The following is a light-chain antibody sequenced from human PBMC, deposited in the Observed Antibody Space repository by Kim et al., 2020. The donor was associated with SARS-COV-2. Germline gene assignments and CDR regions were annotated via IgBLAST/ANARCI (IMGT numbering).Light chain of an antibody. Sequence: SPGERATLSCRASQSVSSNYLAWYQQKSGQAPRLLIYGASSRATGIPDRFSGSGSGTDFTLTISRLEPEDLAVYYCQQYGSSPRTFGQGTKVDIK. J-gene: IGKJ1*01. V-gene: IGKV3-20*01. CDR1: QSVSSNY. CDR2: GAS. CDR3: QQYGSSPRT.